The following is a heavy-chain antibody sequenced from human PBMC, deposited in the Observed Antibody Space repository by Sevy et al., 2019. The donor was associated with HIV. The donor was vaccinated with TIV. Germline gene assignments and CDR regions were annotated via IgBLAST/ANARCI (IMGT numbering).Heavy chain of an antibody. V-gene: IGHV3-21*04. Sequence: GGSLRLSCAASGFTFGSHSMNWVRQAPGKGLEWVSSISSSSSHIYYADSVKGRFTISRDNAKNSLYLQMNSLRAEDTAVYYCARLEYVSTSGAYDIWGQGTMVTVSS. J-gene: IGHJ3*02. D-gene: IGHD6-6*01. CDR2: ISSSSSHI. CDR1: GFTFGSHS. CDR3: ARLEYVSTSGAYDI.